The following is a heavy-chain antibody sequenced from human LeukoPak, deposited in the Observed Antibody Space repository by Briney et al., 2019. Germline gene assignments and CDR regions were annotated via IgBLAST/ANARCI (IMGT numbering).Heavy chain of an antibody. CDR3: AKGYCSGGSCPIDY. Sequence: GGSLRLSCAASGFTFSNFGMNWFRQAPGKGLEWVSYITSGGVSIYYADSVKGRFTISRDNSKNTLYLQMNSLRAEDTAVYYCAKGYCSGGSCPIDYWGQGTLVTVSS. CDR1: GFTFSNFG. D-gene: IGHD2-15*01. V-gene: IGHV3-48*01. J-gene: IGHJ4*02. CDR2: ITSGGVSI.